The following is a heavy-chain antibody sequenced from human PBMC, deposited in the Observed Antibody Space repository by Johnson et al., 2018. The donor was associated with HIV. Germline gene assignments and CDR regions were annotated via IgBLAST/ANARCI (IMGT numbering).Heavy chain of an antibody. CDR3: ARDRGGGSYHDAFDI. CDR2: ISYDGSNK. J-gene: IGHJ3*02. CDR1: GFTFSSYA. V-gene: IGHV3-30-3*01. Sequence: QVQLVESGGGLVQPGGSLRLSCAASGFTFSSYAMHWVRQAPGKGLEWVAVISYDGSNKYYADSVKGRFTISRDNSKNTLYLQMNSLRAEDTAVYYCARDRGGGSYHDAFDIWGQGTMVTVSS. D-gene: IGHD1-26*01.